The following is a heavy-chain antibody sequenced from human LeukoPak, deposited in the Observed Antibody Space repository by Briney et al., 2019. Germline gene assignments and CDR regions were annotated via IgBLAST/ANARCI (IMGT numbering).Heavy chain of an antibody. V-gene: IGHV3-30*04. Sequence: SLGLSCAASGFTFSSYAMHWVRQAPGKGLEWVAVISYDGSNKYYADSMKGRFTISRDNSKNTLYLQMNSLRAEDTAVYYCARDRKGEYSSGWYNFDYWGQGTLVTVSS. CDR1: GFTFSSYA. CDR3: ARDRKGEYSSGWYNFDY. J-gene: IGHJ4*02. D-gene: IGHD6-19*01. CDR2: ISYDGSNK.